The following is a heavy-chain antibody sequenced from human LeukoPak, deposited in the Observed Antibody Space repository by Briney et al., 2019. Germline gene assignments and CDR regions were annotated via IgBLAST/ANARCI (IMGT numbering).Heavy chain of an antibody. V-gene: IGHV3-21*01. Sequence: GGSLRLSCAASGFTFSSDSMNWVRQAPGKGLEWVSSISSSSSYIYYADSVKGRFTISRDNAKNSLYLQMNSLRAEDTAVYYCARDPRGRFWFGPWGQGTLVTVSS. CDR3: ARDPRGRFWFGP. D-gene: IGHD3-16*01. CDR2: ISSSSSYI. CDR1: GFTFSSDS. J-gene: IGHJ5*02.